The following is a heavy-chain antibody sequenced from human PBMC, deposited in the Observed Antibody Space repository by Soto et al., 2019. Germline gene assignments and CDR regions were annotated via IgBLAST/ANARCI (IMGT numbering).Heavy chain of an antibody. J-gene: IGHJ4*02. CDR3: AREGDGYTTGRFDY. CDR2: MYYSGST. V-gene: IGHV4-59*12. D-gene: IGHD5-12*01. CDR1: VESISIYY. Sequence: SETLSLTCTVSVESISIYYWSWIRQPPGKGLEWIGYMYYSGSTYHNPSLKSRVTISVDTSKNQFSLKLSSVTAADTAVYYCAREGDGYTTGRFDYWGQGTLVTVSS.